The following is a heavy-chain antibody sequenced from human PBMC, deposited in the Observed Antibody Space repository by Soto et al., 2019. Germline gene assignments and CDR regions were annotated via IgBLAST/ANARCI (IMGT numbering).Heavy chain of an antibody. Sequence: QVQLVQSGAEVKKPGSSVKVSCKASGGTFSSYAISWVRQAPGQGLEWMGGIIPIFGTANYAQKFQGRVTITADASTSTAYMALSSLRSEDTAVYYCAREGRGAAANEQWGMDVWGQGTTVTVSS. CDR1: GGTFSSYA. CDR2: IIPIFGTA. CDR3: AREGRGAAANEQWGMDV. D-gene: IGHD6-13*01. V-gene: IGHV1-69*01. J-gene: IGHJ6*02.